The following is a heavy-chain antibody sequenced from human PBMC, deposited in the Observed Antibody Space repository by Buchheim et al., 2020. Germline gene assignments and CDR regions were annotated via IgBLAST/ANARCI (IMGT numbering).Heavy chain of an antibody. Sequence: EVQLLESGGGLVQPGGSLRLSCAASGFTFSSYAMSWVRQAPGKGLEWVSAISGSGGSTYYADSVKGRFTISRDNSKNTLYLQMNSLRAEDTAVYYCARDGRYYGSGSNYYYYYGMDVWGQGTT. J-gene: IGHJ6*02. CDR1: GFTFSSYA. CDR2: ISGSGGST. D-gene: IGHD3-10*01. CDR3: ARDGRYYGSGSNYYYYYGMDV. V-gene: IGHV3-23*01.